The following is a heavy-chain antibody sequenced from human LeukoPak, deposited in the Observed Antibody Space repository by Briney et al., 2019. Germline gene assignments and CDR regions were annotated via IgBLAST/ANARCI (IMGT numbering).Heavy chain of an antibody. CDR3: AGGDRDPFDY. Sequence: GGSLRLSCAASGFTFSSYAMRWVRQAPGKGLEWVSTISGSGGSTYYADSVKDRFTISRDNSKNTLYLQLNSLTAEDTAAYYCAGGDRDPFDYWGQGTLVTVSS. V-gene: IGHV3-23*01. CDR1: GFTFSSYA. J-gene: IGHJ4*02. CDR2: ISGSGGST. D-gene: IGHD2-21*02.